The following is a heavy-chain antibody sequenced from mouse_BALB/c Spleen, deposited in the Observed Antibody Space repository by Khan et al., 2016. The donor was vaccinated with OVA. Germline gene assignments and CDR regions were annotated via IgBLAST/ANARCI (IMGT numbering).Heavy chain of an antibody. Sequence: EVQLQESGGGLVQPGGSLKLSCAASGFTFSSYGMSWVRQTPDKRLELVATINSNGGSTYYPDSVKGRFTISRDNAKNTLYLQMSSLKSEDTAMYYCARMARTINWGQGTTLTGSS. V-gene: IGHV5-6-3*01. CDR2: INSNGGST. CDR3: ARMARTIN. CDR1: GFTFSSYG. J-gene: IGHJ2*01.